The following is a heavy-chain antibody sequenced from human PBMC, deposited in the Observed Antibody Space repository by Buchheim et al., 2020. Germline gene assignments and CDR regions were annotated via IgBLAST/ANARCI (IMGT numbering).Heavy chain of an antibody. CDR3: ARGGWYPDY. CDR2: ISYDGSNK. V-gene: IGHV3-30-3*01. J-gene: IGHJ4*02. D-gene: IGHD1-14*01. Sequence: QVQLVESGGGVVQPGRSLRLSCAASGFTFSSYAMHWVRQAPGKGLEWVAVISYDGSNKYYADSVKGRFTISRDNAKNSLYLQMNSLRAEDTAVYYCARGGWYPDYWGQGTL. CDR1: GFTFSSYA.